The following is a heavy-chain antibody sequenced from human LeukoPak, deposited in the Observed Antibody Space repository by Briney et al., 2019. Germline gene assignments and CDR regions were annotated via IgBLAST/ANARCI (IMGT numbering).Heavy chain of an antibody. CDR3: ARDGEDLPYGMDV. CDR2: ISSSSSYI. CDR1: GFTFSSYS. V-gene: IGHV3-21*01. D-gene: IGHD7-27*01. J-gene: IGHJ6*02. Sequence: PGGSLRLSCAASGFTFSSYSMNWVRQAPGKGLEWASSISSSSSYIYYADSVKGRFTISRDNAKNSLYLQMNSLRAEDTAVYYCARDGEDLPYGMDVWGQGTTVTVSS.